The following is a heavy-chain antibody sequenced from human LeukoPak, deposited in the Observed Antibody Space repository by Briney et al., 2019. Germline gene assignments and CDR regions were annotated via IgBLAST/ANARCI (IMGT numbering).Heavy chain of an antibody. CDR1: GGSFSGYY. CDR2: INHSGST. CDR3: ARERYHYDSSGYYSIDY. Sequence: SETLSLTCAVYGGSFSGYYWSWIRQPPGKGLEWIGEINHSGSTNYNPSLKSRVTISVDTSKNQFSLKLSSVTAADTAVYYCARERYHYDSSGYYSIDYWGQGTLVTVSS. D-gene: IGHD3-22*01. V-gene: IGHV4-34*01. J-gene: IGHJ4*02.